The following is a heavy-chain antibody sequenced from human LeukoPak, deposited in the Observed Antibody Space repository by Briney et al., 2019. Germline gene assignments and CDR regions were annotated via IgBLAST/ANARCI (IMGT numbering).Heavy chain of an antibody. Sequence: GGSLRLSCAASGFTFSSYGMTWVRQAPGKGLEWVSGISGSGGSTYYADSVKGRFTISRDNSKNTLYLQMNSLRAEDTAVYYCAKREFDSSDFDYWGQGTLVTVSS. J-gene: IGHJ4*02. D-gene: IGHD3-10*01. CDR2: ISGSGGST. CDR3: AKREFDSSDFDY. V-gene: IGHV3-23*01. CDR1: GFTFSSYG.